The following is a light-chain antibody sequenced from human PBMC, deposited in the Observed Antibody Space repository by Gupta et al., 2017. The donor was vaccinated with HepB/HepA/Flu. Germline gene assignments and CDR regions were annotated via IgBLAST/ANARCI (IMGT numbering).Light chain of an antibody. J-gene: IGLJ2*01. CDR1: SSNVGNNA. Sequence: SVLPPTPSVSEAPRPRVTLSCSGSSSNVGNNAVNWYQQLPAKAPKLLIYYDVLRPSGVADRFSGSKSGTSAALAISGLQAEDEADYYCAACDDSRNGLVFGGGTKLTVL. V-gene: IGLV1-36*01. CDR2: YDV. CDR3: AACDDSRNGLV.